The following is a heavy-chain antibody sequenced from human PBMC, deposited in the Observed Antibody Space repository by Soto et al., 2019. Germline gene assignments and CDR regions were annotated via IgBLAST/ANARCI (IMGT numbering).Heavy chain of an antibody. D-gene: IGHD6-19*01. J-gene: IGHJ3*01. CDR3: AKDRGHLAVAAITGGGDFDK. CDR1: GFALSSYG. CDR2: ISYNGNNK. V-gene: IGHV3-30*18. Sequence: QIQVVESGGGVVQPGTSQKLSCTASGFALSSYGMHWVRQAPGKGLEWVSVISYNGNNKYYADSVRGRFTISRDNSRSTLYLQMDSLRTEDTAVYYCAKDRGHLAVAAITGGGDFDKWGQGTTVNVSS.